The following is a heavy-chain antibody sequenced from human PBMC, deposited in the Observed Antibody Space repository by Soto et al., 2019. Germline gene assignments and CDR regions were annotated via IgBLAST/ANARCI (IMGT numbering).Heavy chain of an antibody. CDR2: INPNSGGT. CDR1: GYTFTGYY. CDR3: ARDGRTMVRGVTNDY. V-gene: IGHV1-2*02. Sequence: VASVKVSCKASGYTFTGYYMHWVRQAPGQGLEWMGWINPNSGGTNYAQKFQGRVTMTRDTSISTAYMGLSRLRSDDTAVYYCARDGRTMVRGVTNDYWGQGTLVTVSS. J-gene: IGHJ4*02. D-gene: IGHD3-10*01.